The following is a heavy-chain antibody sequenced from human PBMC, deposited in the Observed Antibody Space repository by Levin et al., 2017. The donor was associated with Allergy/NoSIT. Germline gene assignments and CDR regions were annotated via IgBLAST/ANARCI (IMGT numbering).Heavy chain of an antibody. D-gene: IGHD6-13*01. CDR3: ARDRSIAAAGTHYFDY. CDR2: ISSSSSYT. V-gene: IGHV3-11*05. J-gene: IGHJ4*02. CDR1: GFTFSDSY. Sequence: LSLTCAASGFTFSDSYMSWIRQAPGKGLEWVSYISSSSSYTNYADSVKGRFTISRDNAKNSLYLQMNSLRAEDTAVYYCARDRSIAAAGTHYFDYWGQGTLVTVSS.